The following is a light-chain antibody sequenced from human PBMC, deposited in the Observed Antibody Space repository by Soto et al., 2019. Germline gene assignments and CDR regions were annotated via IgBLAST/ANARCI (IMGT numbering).Light chain of an antibody. J-gene: IGKJ2*01. Sequence: DIQMTQSPSTLSASVGDRVTITCRASQSISSWLAWHQQKPGKAPKLLIYQASSLERGGPSRFSVSGSGTEFTLTISSLQPDDFATYSCHKYDSYSGVTFGQGTNLEVK. CDR3: HKYDSYSGVT. V-gene: IGKV1-5*03. CDR2: QAS. CDR1: QSISSW.